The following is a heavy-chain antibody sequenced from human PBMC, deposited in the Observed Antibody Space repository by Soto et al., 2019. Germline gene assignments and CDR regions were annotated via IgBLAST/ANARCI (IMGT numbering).Heavy chain of an antibody. D-gene: IGHD3-22*01. CDR1: GFTVSSNY. V-gene: IGHV3-53*01. CDR3: ARDPCNYYDSSGYCLDAFDI. Sequence: GGSLRLSCAASGFTVSSNYMSWVRQAPGKGLEWVSVIYSGGSTYYADSVKGRFTISRDNSKNTLYLQMNSLRAEDTAMYYCARDPCNYYDSSGYCLDAFDIWGQGTMVTVSS. CDR2: IYSGGST. J-gene: IGHJ3*02.